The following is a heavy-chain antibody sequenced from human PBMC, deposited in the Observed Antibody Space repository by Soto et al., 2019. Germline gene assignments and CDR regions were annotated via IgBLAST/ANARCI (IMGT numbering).Heavy chain of an antibody. D-gene: IGHD3-10*01. V-gene: IGHV3-21*01. CDR2: ISSSSSYI. Sequence: EVQLVESGGGLVKPGGSLRLSCAASRFTFSSYSMNWVRQAPGKGLEWVSSISSSSSYIYYADSVKGRFTISRDNAKNSLYLQMNSLRAEDTAVYYCARDGITMVRGVPPRGMDVWGQGTTVTVSS. CDR3: ARDGITMVRGVPPRGMDV. J-gene: IGHJ6*02. CDR1: RFTFSSYS.